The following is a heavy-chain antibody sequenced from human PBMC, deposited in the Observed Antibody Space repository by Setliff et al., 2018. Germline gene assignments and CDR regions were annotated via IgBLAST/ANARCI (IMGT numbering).Heavy chain of an antibody. CDR1: GYTFINYE. CDR3: ARGVGFSAAADY. D-gene: IGHD2-2*01. J-gene: IGHJ4*02. Sequence: GASVKVSCKASGYTFINYEINWVRQATGQGLEWMGGMNPNSGNTGYAQKFQGRVTMTRNTSISTAYMELSSLRSEDTAVYYCARGVGFSAAADYWGQGTLVTVSS. CDR2: MNPNSGNT. V-gene: IGHV1-8*02.